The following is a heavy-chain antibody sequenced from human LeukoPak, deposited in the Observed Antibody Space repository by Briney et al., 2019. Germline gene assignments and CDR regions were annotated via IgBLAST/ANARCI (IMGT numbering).Heavy chain of an antibody. CDR1: GFTFSNFA. CDR2: FSSTGTYL. J-gene: IGHJ4*02. V-gene: IGHV3-21*01. CDR3: ARGLFGVINPTDY. D-gene: IGHD3-3*01. Sequence: GGSLILSCAASGFTFSNFAMHWVRQAPGKGLGWFSSFSSTGTYLYYAESAKGRFTISSDNAKHSLYLPLNSLRVSDTAWYFFARGLFGVINPTDYWGQGTLVTVSS.